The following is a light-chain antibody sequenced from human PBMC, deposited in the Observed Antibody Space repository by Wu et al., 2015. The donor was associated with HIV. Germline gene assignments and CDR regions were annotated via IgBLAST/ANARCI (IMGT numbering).Light chain of an antibody. CDR2: DAS. V-gene: IGKV3-11*01. J-gene: IGKJ1*01. CDR1: QNVSSY. Sequence: DIVLTQSPATLSLSPGERATLSCRASQNVSSYFAWYQQKPGQVPRLLIYDASNRATDIPARSSGSGSGTDFTLTISSLEPEDFAVYYCQQRSNWPPTWTFGQGTKVEIK. CDR3: QQRSNWPPTWT.